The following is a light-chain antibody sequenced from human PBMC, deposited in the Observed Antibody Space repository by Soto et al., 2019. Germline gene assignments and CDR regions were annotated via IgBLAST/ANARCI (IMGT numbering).Light chain of an antibody. V-gene: IGKV1-39*01. CDR3: QQSHSAPLT. CDR2: AAS. CDR1: QSISSH. Sequence: QMTQSPSSLFASVGDRVTITCRASQSISSHLNWYQQKVGQTPRLLIYAASTLQSEVPPRFSGSGSATEFTLTISGLPREDFATYYCQQSHSAPLTFGGGTKIQI. J-gene: IGKJ4*01.